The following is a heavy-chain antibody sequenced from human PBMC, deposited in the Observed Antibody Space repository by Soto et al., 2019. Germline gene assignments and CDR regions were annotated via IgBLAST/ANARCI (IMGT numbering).Heavy chain of an antibody. J-gene: IGHJ6*02. V-gene: IGHV3-30-3*01. CDR2: ISYDGSNK. CDR3: GRHRGKGWGIMNYCYGMDV. CDR1: GFTFSSYA. D-gene: IGHD3-16*01. Sequence: GVSLRLSCAASGFTFSSYAMHWVRQAPGKGLEWVAVISYDGSNKYYADSVKGRFTISRDNSKNTLYLQMNSLRAEDTALYYCGRHRGKGWGIMNYCYGMDVWGQGTTVTVSS.